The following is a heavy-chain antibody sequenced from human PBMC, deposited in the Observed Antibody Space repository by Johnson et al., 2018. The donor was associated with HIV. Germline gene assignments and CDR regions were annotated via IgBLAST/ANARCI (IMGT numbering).Heavy chain of an antibody. Sequence: EQLVESGGGLVQPGGSLRLSCAPSGFTFSSYDMHWVRQATGKGLEWVSAIGTAGDTYYPGSVKGRFTISRENAKNSLYLQMNSLRAGDTAVYYCARALRTARGSPWNGGYDALDIWGQGTMVTVPS. CDR2: IGTAGDT. CDR1: GFTFSSYD. D-gene: IGHD1-1*01. J-gene: IGHJ3*02. CDR3: ARALRTARGSPWNGGYDALDI. V-gene: IGHV3-13*01.